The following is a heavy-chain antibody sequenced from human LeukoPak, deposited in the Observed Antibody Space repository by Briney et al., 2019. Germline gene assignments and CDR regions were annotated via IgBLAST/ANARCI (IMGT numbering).Heavy chain of an antibody. J-gene: IGHJ5*02. D-gene: IGHD2-2*01. CDR2: IYYSGST. Sequence: PSETLSLTCTVSGESISGFYWNWIRQPPGKGLEWIGYIYYSGSTNYNPSLKSRVTISIDSSKNQFSLKLSSVTAADTAVYYCARDSSRYCSSTSCPFDPWGQGTLVTVSS. CDR1: GESISGFY. V-gene: IGHV4-59*12. CDR3: ARDSSRYCSSTSCPFDP.